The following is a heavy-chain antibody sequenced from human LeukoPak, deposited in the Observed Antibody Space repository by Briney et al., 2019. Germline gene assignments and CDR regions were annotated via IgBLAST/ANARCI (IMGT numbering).Heavy chain of an antibody. CDR3: AGTLVVAGHNAFDI. V-gene: IGHV4-38-2*02. D-gene: IGHD2-15*01. CDR2: IYDSGST. J-gene: IGHJ3*02. Sequence: SETLSLTCMVSGYFISSGHYWGWIRQPPGKGPEGIGIIYDSGSTYYNPSLKSRVTISVDTSKNQFSLNLSSVTAADTAVYYCAGTLVVAGHNAFDIWGQGTMVTVSS. CDR1: GYFISSGHY.